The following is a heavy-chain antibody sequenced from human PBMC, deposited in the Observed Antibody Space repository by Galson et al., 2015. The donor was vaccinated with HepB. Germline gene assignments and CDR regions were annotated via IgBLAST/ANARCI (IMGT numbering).Heavy chain of an antibody. D-gene: IGHD2-8*01. CDR2: ISYDGSNK. CDR1: GFTFRSYG. J-gene: IGHJ1*01. V-gene: IGHV3-30-3*01. CDR3: ARGGNFTNVWGAEYFQH. Sequence: SLRLSCAASGFTFRSYGLHWVRQAPGKGLEWVAFISYDGSNKYYADSVKGRFTISRDNSKNTLYLQMNSLRAEDTAVFYCARGGNFTNVWGAEYFQHWGQGTLVTVSS.